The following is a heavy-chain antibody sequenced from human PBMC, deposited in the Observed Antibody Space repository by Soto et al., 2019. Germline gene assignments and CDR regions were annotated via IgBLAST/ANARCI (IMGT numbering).Heavy chain of an antibody. J-gene: IGHJ6*02. V-gene: IGHV1-2*02. CDR1: GYTFIDYY. CDR2: ISPKSGAT. CDR3: ARDLRNYYYGMDV. Sequence: ASVKVSCKASGYTFIDYYMHWVRQAPGQGFEWLGRISPKSGATNYAQKFQGRVTMTWDTSLNTAYMELSSLISEDTAVYYCARDLRNYYYGMDVWGQGTTVTVSS.